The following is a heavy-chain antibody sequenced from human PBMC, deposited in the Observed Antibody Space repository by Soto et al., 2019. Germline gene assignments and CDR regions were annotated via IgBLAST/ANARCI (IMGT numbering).Heavy chain of an antibody. D-gene: IGHD4-4*01. V-gene: IGHV5-10-1*01. CDR3: ARLDNNYGSYYYYGLDV. CDR1: GYSFTNYW. CDR2: IDPSDSKT. Sequence: PGEALKSSCKGSGYSFTNYWISWVRQMPEKGLEWMGTIDPSDSKTNYSPSFQGHVTISADKSISTAYLQWSSLRASDTAMYYCARLDNNYGSYYYYGLDVWGQGTTVTVSS. J-gene: IGHJ6*02.